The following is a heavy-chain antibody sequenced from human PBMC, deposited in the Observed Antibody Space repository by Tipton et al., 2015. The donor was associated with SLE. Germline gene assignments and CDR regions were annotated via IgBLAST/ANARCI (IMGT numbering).Heavy chain of an antibody. J-gene: IGHJ6*03. V-gene: IGHV4-59*12. Sequence: TLSLTCTVSGGSIGSSYWCWIRQSPGKGLEWIGYINYSGSTNYNPSLKSRVTISVDTSKNQFSLKLSSVTAADTAVYYCARDRLTGDRNYYYYMDVWGKGTTVAVSS. CDR1: GGSIGSSY. CDR3: ARDRLTGDRNYYYYMDV. CDR2: INYSGST. D-gene: IGHD7-27*01.